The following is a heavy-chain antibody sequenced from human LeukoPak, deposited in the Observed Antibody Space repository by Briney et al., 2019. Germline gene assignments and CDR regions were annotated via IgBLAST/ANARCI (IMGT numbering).Heavy chain of an antibody. CDR3: ARGLFLSGYLDAFDI. CDR1: GFTFSSYI. D-gene: IGHD3-22*01. J-gene: IGHJ3*02. V-gene: IGHV3-53*01. Sequence: GGSLRLSCAVSGFTFSSYIMTWVRQAPGKGLEWVSLIYNDGRTYYADSVKGRCTISRDNLKNVLYLQMNSLKVEDTALYYCARGLFLSGYLDAFDIWGQGTVVTVSS. CDR2: IYNDGRT.